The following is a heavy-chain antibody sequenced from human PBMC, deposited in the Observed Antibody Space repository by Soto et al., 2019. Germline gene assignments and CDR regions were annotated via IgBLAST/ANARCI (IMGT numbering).Heavy chain of an antibody. CDR3: ARGDSSGYARLDY. D-gene: IGHD3-22*01. CDR1: GFTFSSYG. Sequence: QVQLVESGGGVVQPGRSLRLSCAASGFTFSSYGMHWVRQAPGTGLEWVAVIWYDGSNKYYADSVKGRFTISRDNSKNTLYLQMNSLRAEDTAVYYCARGDSSGYARLDYWGQGTLVTVSS. CDR2: IWYDGSNK. J-gene: IGHJ4*02. V-gene: IGHV3-33*01.